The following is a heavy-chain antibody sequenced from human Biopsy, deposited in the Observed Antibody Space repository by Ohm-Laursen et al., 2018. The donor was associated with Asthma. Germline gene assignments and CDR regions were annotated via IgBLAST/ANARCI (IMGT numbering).Heavy chain of an antibody. Sequence: SVKISCKASGYTFINYAIHWVRQAPGQRLEWMGWINAGNGNTKYSQKFQGRVTITRDTSASTAYMDLSSLRSEDTAVYYCARTYFDFLTGQVHDAFAIWGQGTMVTVPS. CDR3: ARTYFDFLTGQVHDAFAI. CDR2: INAGNGNT. J-gene: IGHJ3*02. V-gene: IGHV1-3*01. CDR1: GYTFINYA. D-gene: IGHD3-9*01.